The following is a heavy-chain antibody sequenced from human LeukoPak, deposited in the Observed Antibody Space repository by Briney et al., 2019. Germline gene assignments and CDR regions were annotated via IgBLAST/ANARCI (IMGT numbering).Heavy chain of an antibody. V-gene: IGHV5-51*01. D-gene: IGHD4-17*01. Sequence: GESLKISCKGSGYSFTSYWIGWVRQMPGKGLEWMGIIYPGDSDTRYSPSFQGQVTISADKSISTAYLQWSSLKASDTAMYYCARHPYGDSATYNWFDPWGQGTLVTVSS. CDR3: ARHPYGDSATYNWFDP. CDR1: GYSFTSYW. J-gene: IGHJ5*02. CDR2: IYPGDSDT.